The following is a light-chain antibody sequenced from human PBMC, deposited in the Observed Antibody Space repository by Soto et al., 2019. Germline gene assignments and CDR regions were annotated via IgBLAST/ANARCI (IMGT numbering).Light chain of an antibody. V-gene: IGKV1-5*03. J-gene: IGKJ5*01. Sequence: DFQGTQTASTGNGSVGGRVTITCKASQTIRSWLAWYQQKPGKAPKLLIYKASTLKSGVPSRFSGCGSGTEFALTIRSLHPDEFATQNCQHYTSYSGGFGEGTRLEIK. CDR1: QTIRSW. CDR2: KAS. CDR3: QHYTSYSGG.